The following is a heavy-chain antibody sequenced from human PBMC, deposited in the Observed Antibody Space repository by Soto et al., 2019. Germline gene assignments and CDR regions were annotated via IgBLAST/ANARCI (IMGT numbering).Heavy chain of an antibody. Sequence: QVQLQESGPGLVKPSETLSLTCTVSGGSISSYYWSWIRQPPGKGLEWIGYIYYSGSTNYNPSLKSRVTISVDTSKNQFSLKLSSVTAAGTAVYYCARGDTAMVLYGMDVWGQGTTVTVSS. CDR3: ARGDTAMVLYGMDV. CDR2: IYYSGST. CDR1: GGSISSYY. V-gene: IGHV4-59*01. J-gene: IGHJ6*02. D-gene: IGHD5-18*01.